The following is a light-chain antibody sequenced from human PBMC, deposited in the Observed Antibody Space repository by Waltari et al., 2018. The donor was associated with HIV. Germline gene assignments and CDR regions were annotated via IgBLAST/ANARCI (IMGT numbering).Light chain of an antibody. CDR3: SSYTTTSTFVV. J-gene: IGLJ2*01. V-gene: IGLV2-14*02. CDR2: EVS. Sequence: QSALTQPASVSGSPGQSITISCTGTSSDVGTYNLVSWYQQPPGEAPKLILFEVSERPSGVSSRFSGSKSGNTASLTISGLQAEDEADYYCSSYTTTSTFVVFGGGTKLTVL. CDR1: SSDVGTYNL.